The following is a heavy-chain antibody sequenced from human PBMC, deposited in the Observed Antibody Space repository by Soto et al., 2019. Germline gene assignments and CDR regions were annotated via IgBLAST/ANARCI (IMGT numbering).Heavy chain of an antibody. CDR2: IREDGSEK. CDR3: DRDRGYSSFDY. CDR1: GFTFSSSW. Sequence: GGALRLSCAASGFTFSSSWMNWVRQAPGKGLEWVAGIREDGSEKYYVDFVKGRFTISRDNVENSLYLQMNSLRGEDTAAYFCDRDRGYSSFDYWGLGTLVTVSS. D-gene: IGHD5-18*01. V-gene: IGHV3-7*01. J-gene: IGHJ4*02.